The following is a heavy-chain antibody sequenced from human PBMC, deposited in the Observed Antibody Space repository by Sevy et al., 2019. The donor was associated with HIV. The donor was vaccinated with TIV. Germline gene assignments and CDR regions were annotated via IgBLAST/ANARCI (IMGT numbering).Heavy chain of an antibody. CDR1: GFTFSSYA. D-gene: IGHD4-17*01. V-gene: IGHV3-30*04. J-gene: IGHJ4*02. CDR2: ISYDGSNK. Sequence: GGSLSLSCAASGFTFSSYAMHWVRQAPGKGLEWVGVISYDGSNKYYADSVKGRFTISRDNSKNTLYLQMNSLRAEDTAVYYCARVGVTTFSLDYWGQGTLVTVSS. CDR3: ARVGVTTFSLDY.